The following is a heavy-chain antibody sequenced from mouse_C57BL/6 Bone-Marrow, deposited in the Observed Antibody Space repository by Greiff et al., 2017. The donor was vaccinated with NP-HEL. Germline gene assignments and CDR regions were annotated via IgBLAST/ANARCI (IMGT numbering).Heavy chain of an antibody. CDR3: ARTYDGNGYYAMWY. Sequence: QVQLQQPGAELVKPGASVKMSCKASGYTFTSYWITWVKQRPGQGLEWIGDIYPGSGSTNYNEKFKSKATLTVDTSSSTAYMQLSSLTSEDSAVYYCARTYDGNGYYAMWYWGQGTSVTASA. V-gene: IGHV1-55*01. CDR2: IYPGSGST. D-gene: IGHD2-3*01. J-gene: IGHJ4*01. CDR1: GYTFTSYW.